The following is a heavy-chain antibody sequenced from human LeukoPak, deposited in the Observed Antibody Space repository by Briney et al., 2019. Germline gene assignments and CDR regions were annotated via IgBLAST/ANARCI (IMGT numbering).Heavy chain of an antibody. Sequence: QTLTLTCXFSGFSLSTSGMCVSWIRQPPGKALEWLARIDWDDDKYYSTSLKTRLTISKDTSKNLVVLTMTNMDPVDTATYYCARILYDYVWGSYRFDYWGQGTLVTVSS. V-gene: IGHV2-70*11. CDR1: GFSLSTSGMC. J-gene: IGHJ4*02. CDR3: ARILYDYVWGSYRFDY. D-gene: IGHD3-16*02. CDR2: IDWDDDK.